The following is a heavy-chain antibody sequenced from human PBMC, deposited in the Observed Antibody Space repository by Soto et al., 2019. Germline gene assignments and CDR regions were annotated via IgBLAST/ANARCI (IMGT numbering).Heavy chain of an antibody. J-gene: IGHJ6*02. CDR3: AKDLSGARWYYDALDV. CDR1: GFTFSTHG. D-gene: IGHD2-15*01. V-gene: IGHV3-30*18. CDR2: TSYDGTNK. Sequence: SLRLSCEVSGFTFSTHGMHWVRQAPGKGLGWVAGTSYDGTNKYYARSVQGRFTISRENSMKTLYLQMNSLRTEDTAVYYCAKDLSGARWYYDALDVWGQGTTVTVSS.